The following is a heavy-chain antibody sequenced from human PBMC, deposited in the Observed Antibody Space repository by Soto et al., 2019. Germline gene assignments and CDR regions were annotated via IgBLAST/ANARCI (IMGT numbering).Heavy chain of an antibody. D-gene: IGHD6-13*01. CDR2: MTPNSGNT. CDR1: GYTFTSYN. Sequence: QVQLVQSGAEVKKPGASVKVSCKASGYTFTSYNINWVRQASGQGLEWMGRMTPNSGNTGYAQKFQSSVTMTRNISMSTAYMELSSLKSEDTAVYYCAAEAAAGTGTLDSWGQGTLVTVSS. CDR3: AAEAAAGTGTLDS. V-gene: IGHV1-8*01. J-gene: IGHJ4*02.